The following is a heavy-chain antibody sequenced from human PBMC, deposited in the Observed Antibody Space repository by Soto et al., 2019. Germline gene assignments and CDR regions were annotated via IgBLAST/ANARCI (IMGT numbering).Heavy chain of an antibody. V-gene: IGHV3-23*01. CDR2: ISGSGGST. Sequence: EVQLLESGGGLVQPGGSLRLSCAASGFTFSSYAMSWVRQAPGKGLEWVSAISGSGGSTYYADSVKGRFTISRDNSKNTLYLQKNSLRADDTAVYYCAKGGSGYQYYFDYWGQGTLVTVSS. J-gene: IGHJ4*02. D-gene: IGHD3-22*01. CDR3: AKGGSGYQYYFDY. CDR1: GFTFSSYA.